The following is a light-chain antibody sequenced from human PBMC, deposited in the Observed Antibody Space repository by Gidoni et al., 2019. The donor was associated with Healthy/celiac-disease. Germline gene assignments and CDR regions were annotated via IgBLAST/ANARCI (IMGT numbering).Light chain of an antibody. Sequence: QSALTQPASVSGSPGQSLTISCTGTSSDVGGYNYVSWYQQHPGKAHKLMIYEVSNRPSGVSNRFSGSKSGNTASLTISGLQAEDEADYYCSSYTSSSTLVVFGTGTKVTVL. CDR2: EVS. J-gene: IGLJ1*01. CDR3: SSYTSSSTLVV. CDR1: SSDVGGYNY. V-gene: IGLV2-14*01.